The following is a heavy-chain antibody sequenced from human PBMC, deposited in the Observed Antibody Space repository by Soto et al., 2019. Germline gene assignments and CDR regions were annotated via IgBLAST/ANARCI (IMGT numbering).Heavy chain of an antibody. V-gene: IGHV1-18*01. D-gene: IGHD2-21*01. CDR3: ARDLSLATGVKTLAGWFDP. CDR2: ISAYNGNT. J-gene: IGHJ5*02. CDR1: GYTFTSYG. Sequence: QVQLVQAGAEVKKPGASVKVSCKASGYTFTSYGISWVRQAPGPGRAWMGGISAYNGNTNHAQRLQGRVTMTTNAATSTAYMDLRSLRYDDTAVYYCARDLSLATGVKTLAGWFDPWGQGTLVTVSS.